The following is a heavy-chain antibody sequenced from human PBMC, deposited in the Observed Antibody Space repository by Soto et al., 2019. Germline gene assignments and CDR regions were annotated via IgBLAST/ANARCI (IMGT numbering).Heavy chain of an antibody. D-gene: IGHD7-27*01. CDR2: IYSGDGA. V-gene: IGHV3-53*01. CDR1: GFTVSTNY. CDR3: ARAASGDAFDI. J-gene: IGHJ3*02. Sequence: GGSLRLSCAASGFTVSTNYMSWVRRAPGKGLEWVSIIYSGDGAYFADSVKGRFTISRDNSKNTLYLQMNSLRAEDTAVYYCARAASGDAFDIWGQGTMVTVSS.